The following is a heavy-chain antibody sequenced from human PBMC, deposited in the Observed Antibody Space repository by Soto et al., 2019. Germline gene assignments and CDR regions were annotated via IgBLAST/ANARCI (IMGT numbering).Heavy chain of an antibody. D-gene: IGHD3-10*01. CDR3: AGGGVRGVVTRTRDYYGMDV. V-gene: IGHV5-51*01. CDR1: GYNFTNHW. CDR2: IYPGDSDT. Sequence: EVQLVQSGAEVKKPGESLKISCKGSGYNFTNHWIGWVRQMPGKGLESMGIIYPGDSDTRYSPSFQGQVTISADKSISTAYLQWSSLKASDTAMYYCAGGGVRGVVTRTRDYYGMDVWGQGTTVTVSS. J-gene: IGHJ6*02.